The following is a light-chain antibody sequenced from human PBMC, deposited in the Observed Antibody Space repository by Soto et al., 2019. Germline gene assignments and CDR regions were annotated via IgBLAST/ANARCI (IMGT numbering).Light chain of an antibody. Sequence: EIVFTQPPGTLSLSPGERATRSLRASQSVSSSYLAWYQQKPGQAPRLLIYGASSRATGIPDRFSGSGSGTDFTLTISRLEPEDFAVYYCQQYGSSPTFGQGTKVDIK. CDR3: QQYGSSPT. V-gene: IGKV3-20*01. J-gene: IGKJ1*01. CDR1: QSVSSSY. CDR2: GAS.